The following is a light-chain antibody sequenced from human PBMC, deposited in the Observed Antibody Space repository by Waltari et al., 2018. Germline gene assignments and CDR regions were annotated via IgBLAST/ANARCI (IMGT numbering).Light chain of an antibody. J-gene: IGLJ7*01. Sequence: QSVLTQPPSVSAAPGQRVTISCSGGSSNIGNNYVSWYRQFPGTAPKLLIDENSARPSGIPGRFSGSKSGTSATLDITGVQAGDEADYYCGTWDSSLSGAVFGGGTHLTVL. CDR3: GTWDSSLSGAV. CDR2: ENS. CDR1: SSNIGNNY. V-gene: IGLV1-51*02.